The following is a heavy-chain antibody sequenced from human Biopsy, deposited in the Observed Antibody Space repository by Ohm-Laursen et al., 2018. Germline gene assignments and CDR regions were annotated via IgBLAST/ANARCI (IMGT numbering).Heavy chain of an antibody. J-gene: IGHJ4*02. CDR1: GFTFSSSW. V-gene: IGHV3-74*01. D-gene: IGHD3-10*01. CDR2: FNSDGTDT. CDR3: ATDGAGSYNEN. Sequence: SLRLSCAASGFTFSSSWMHWVRHAPGKGLEWVSRFNSDGTDTTYADSVKGRFTISRDNAKNSLYLEMNNLTVEDTAVYYCATDGAGSYNENWGQGTLVSVSS.